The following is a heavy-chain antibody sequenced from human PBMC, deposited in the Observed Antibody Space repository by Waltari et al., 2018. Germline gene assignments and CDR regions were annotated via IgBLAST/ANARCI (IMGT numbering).Heavy chain of an antibody. CDR3: ARAVDFWSGFGSPHGCYMDV. CDR2: TYYRGTT. CDR1: GVPIISDY. V-gene: IGHV4-59*01. Sequence: QVQVQESGPGLVKPSETLSLTCTVSGVPIISDYWIWIRQPPGKRLECIGYTYYRGTTTYNPSLRSRVTISVDTSKNQFSLKLASVTPADTAVYYCARAVDFWSGFGSPHGCYMDVWGKGTTVTVSS. J-gene: IGHJ6*03. D-gene: IGHD3-3*01.